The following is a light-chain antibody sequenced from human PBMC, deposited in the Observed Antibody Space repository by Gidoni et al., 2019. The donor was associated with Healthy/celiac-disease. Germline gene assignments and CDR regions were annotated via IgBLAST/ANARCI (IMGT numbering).Light chain of an antibody. J-gene: IGKJ4*01. CDR3: QQYGSSPPIT. V-gene: IGKV3-20*01. Sequence: ILLTQSPVTLSLSPGERSTLSCRASQSVSSSYFALYQQKPGQAPRLLIYGASSRATGIPDRFSGSGSGTDFTLTISRLEPEDVAVYYCQQYGSSPPITFGGGTKVEIK. CDR2: GAS. CDR1: QSVSSSY.